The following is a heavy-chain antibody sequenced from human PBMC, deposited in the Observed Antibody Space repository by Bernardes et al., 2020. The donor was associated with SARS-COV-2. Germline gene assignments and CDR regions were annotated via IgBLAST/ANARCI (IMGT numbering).Heavy chain of an antibody. V-gene: IGHV4-59*01. D-gene: IGHD2-21*02. J-gene: IGHJ2*01. CDR1: GGSISSYY. Sequence: SETLSLTCTVSGGSISSYYWSWIRQPQGKGLDWIGFIYYSGSTNYNPSLKSRVTISVDTSKNQFSLKLSSVTAADTAVYYCARGACGGDCYHGDWYFDLWGRGTLVTVSS. CDR3: ARGACGGDCYHGDWYFDL. CDR2: IYYSGST.